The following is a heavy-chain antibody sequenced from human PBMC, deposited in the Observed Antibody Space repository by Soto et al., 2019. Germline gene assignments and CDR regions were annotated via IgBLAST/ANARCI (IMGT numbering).Heavy chain of an antibody. Sequence: QVQLQQSGPGLVKPSQTLSLTCAISGDSVSSNSAAWNWIRQSPSRGLEWLGRTYYRSKWYNDYALSVISRRSINPDTSKNEFSLQLISVSPEDAAVYYCARTGGYARRAFDNWGQGTMVTVSS. CDR2: TYYRSKWYN. CDR3: ARTGGYARRAFDN. J-gene: IGHJ3*02. CDR1: GDSVSSNSAA. V-gene: IGHV6-1*01. D-gene: IGHD5-12*01.